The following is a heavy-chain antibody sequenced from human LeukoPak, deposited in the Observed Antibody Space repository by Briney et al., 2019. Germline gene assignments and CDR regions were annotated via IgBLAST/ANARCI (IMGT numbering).Heavy chain of an antibody. Sequence: GGSLRHSCSASGFTVSSNYMSWVRQAPGKGLEWVSYISSSGSTIYYADSVKGRFTISRDNAKNSLYLQMNSLRAEDTAVYYCARDPWRPQDYWGQGTLVTVSS. D-gene: IGHD3-3*01. J-gene: IGHJ4*02. CDR3: ARDPWRPQDY. CDR1: GFTVSSNY. V-gene: IGHV3-11*01. CDR2: ISSSGSTI.